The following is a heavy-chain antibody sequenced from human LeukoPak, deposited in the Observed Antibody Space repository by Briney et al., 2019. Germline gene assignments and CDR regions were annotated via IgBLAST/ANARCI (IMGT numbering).Heavy chain of an antibody. D-gene: IGHD4-17*01. CDR1: GFSVSENY. Sequence: GGSLRLSCAVSGFSVSENYMTWVRQASGKGLEWVSVLFGGGDTYYGDSVKGRFAISRDNSKNTVYLQMKSLGAEDTAFYYCARGQRTSVTLYYFDFWGQGTLVSVSS. V-gene: IGHV3-66*01. CDR2: LFGGGDT. CDR3: ARGQRTSVTLYYFDF. J-gene: IGHJ4*02.